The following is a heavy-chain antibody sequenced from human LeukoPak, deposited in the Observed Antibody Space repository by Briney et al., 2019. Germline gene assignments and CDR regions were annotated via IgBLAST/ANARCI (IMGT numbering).Heavy chain of an antibody. V-gene: IGHV4-61*02. CDR3: ARGTIIAAAKRGAFDY. CDR1: GGSISSGSYY. Sequence: SETLSLTCTVSGGSISSGSYYWSWIRQPAGKGLEWIGRIYTSGSTNYNPSFKSRVTISVDTSKNQFSLKLSSVTAADTAVYYCARGTIIAAAKRGAFDYWGQGTLVTVSS. CDR2: IYTSGST. D-gene: IGHD6-13*01. J-gene: IGHJ4*02.